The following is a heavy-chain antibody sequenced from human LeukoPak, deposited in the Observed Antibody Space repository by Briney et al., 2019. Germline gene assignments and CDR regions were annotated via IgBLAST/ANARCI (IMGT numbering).Heavy chain of an antibody. CDR2: IYSGGNT. D-gene: IGHD6-13*01. J-gene: IGHJ4*02. Sequence: GGSLRLSCAASGFSVSSNHMSWVRQAPGKGLEWASVIYSGGNTHYADSVKGRFTISRDNSKNTLYLQMNSLRAEDTAVYYCTTVLSSNRYNLCDYWGQGTLVTVSS. V-gene: IGHV3-66*01. CDR3: TTVLSSNRYNLCDY. CDR1: GFSVSSNH.